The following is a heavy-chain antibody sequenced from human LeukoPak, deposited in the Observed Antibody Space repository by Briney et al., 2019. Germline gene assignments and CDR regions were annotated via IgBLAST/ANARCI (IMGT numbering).Heavy chain of an antibody. Sequence: SETLSLTCTVSGGSISSYYWSWIRQPPGKGLEWIGYIYYSGSTNYNPSLKSRVTISVDTSENQFSLKLSSVTAADTAVYYCARALHSRYYYDSSGFDPWGQGTLVTVSS. CDR3: ARALHSRYYYDSSGFDP. CDR2: IYYSGST. V-gene: IGHV4-59*01. D-gene: IGHD3-22*01. J-gene: IGHJ5*02. CDR1: GGSISSYY.